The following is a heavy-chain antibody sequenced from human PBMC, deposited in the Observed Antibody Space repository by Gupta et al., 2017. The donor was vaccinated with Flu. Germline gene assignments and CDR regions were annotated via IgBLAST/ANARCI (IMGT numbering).Heavy chain of an antibody. CDR1: GGSISSGGYY. Sequence: QVQLQESGPGLVKPSQTLSLTCTVSGGSISSGGYYWSWIRQHPGKGLEWIGYIYYSGSTYYNPSLKSRVTISVDTSKNQFSLKLSSVTAADTAVYYCARDAPPLRFSPTNRYGMDVWGQGTTVTVSS. CDR3: ARDAPPLRFSPTNRYGMDV. CDR2: IYYSGST. J-gene: IGHJ6*02. D-gene: IGHD3-3*01. V-gene: IGHV4-31*03.